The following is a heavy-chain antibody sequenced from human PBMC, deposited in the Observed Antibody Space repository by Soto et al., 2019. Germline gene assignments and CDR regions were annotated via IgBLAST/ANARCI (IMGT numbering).Heavy chain of an antibody. V-gene: IGHV3-23*01. CDR2: ISGSGGST. D-gene: IGHD3-9*01. CDR1: GFTFSSYA. CDR3: AKDLDYDILTGYSNWFDP. J-gene: IGHJ5*02. Sequence: GGSPRLSCAASGFTFSSYAMSWVRQAPGKGLEWVSAISGSGGSTYYADSVKGRFTISRDNSKNTLYLQMNSLRAEDTAVYYCAKDLDYDILTGYSNWFDPWGQGTLVTVSS.